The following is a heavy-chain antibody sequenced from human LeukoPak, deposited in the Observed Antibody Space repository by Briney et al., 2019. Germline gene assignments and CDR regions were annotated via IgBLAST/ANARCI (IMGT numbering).Heavy chain of an antibody. V-gene: IGHV1-46*01. CDR3: ARDAAKRNYYDAGGFLDY. CDR1: GYTFTSYY. D-gene: IGHD3-22*01. Sequence: GASVKVSCKASGYTFTSYYMHWVRQGPGQGLEWIGIINPSAGSTSYAQKFQGRVTMTRDMSTSTVYMELSSLRSEDTAVYFCARDAAKRNYYDAGGFLDYWGQGTRVTVSS. J-gene: IGHJ4*02. CDR2: INPSAGST.